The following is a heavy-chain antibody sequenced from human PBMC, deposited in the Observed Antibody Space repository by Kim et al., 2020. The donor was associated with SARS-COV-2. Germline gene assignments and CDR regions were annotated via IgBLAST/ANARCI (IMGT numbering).Heavy chain of an antibody. CDR1: GGSISSSSYY. Sequence: SETLSLTCTVSGGSISSSSYYWGWIRQPPGKGLEWIGSIYYSGSTYYNPSLKSRVTISVDTSKNQFSLKLSSVTAADTAVYYCACHGEPDGDISDSSGYYSLDYWGQGTLVTVSS. V-gene: IGHV4-39*01. CDR2: IYYSGST. D-gene: IGHD3-22*01. J-gene: IGHJ4*02. CDR3: ACHGEPDGDISDSSGYYSLDY.